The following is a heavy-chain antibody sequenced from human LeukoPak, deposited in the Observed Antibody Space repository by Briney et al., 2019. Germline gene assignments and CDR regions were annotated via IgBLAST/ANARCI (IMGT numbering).Heavy chain of an antibody. CDR2: IYTSGST. J-gene: IGHJ5*02. D-gene: IGHD6-19*01. V-gene: IGHV4-4*07. Sequence: SETLSLTCTVSGDSISNYYWSWIRQPAGKGLEWIGRIYTSGSTNYNPSLKSRVTMSVDTSKNQFSLKLSSVTAADTAVYYCARDIAVAGRENWFDPWGQGTLVTVSS. CDR3: ARDIAVAGRENWFDP. CDR1: GDSISNYY.